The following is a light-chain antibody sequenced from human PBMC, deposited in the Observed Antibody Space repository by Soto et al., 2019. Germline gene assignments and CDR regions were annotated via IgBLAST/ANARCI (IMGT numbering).Light chain of an antibody. J-gene: IGKJ1*01. CDR2: HAS. Sequence: DIQMTQSPSTPPASVGDRVTITCRASQSISNWLAWYHQKPGTAPKVLIYHASNLQSGVPSRFSGSGSGTEFTLTISSLQPDDFATYYCQQYNSYSFGQGTKVDIK. CDR1: QSISNW. V-gene: IGKV1-5*01. CDR3: QQYNSYS.